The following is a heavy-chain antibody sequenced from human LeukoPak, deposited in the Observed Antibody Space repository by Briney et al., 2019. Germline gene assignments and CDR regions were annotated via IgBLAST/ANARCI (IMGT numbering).Heavy chain of an antibody. J-gene: IGHJ3*02. V-gene: IGHV3-23*01. CDR3: AKRGPYYDFWSGSRDDAFDI. Sequence: PGGSLRLSCAASGFTFSSYAMSWVRQAPGKGLEWVSAISGSGGSTYYADSVKGRFTISRDSSKNTLYLQMNSLRAEDTAAYYCAKRGPYYDFWSGSRDDAFDIWGQGTMVTVSS. CDR1: GFTFSSYA. CDR2: ISGSGGST. D-gene: IGHD3-3*01.